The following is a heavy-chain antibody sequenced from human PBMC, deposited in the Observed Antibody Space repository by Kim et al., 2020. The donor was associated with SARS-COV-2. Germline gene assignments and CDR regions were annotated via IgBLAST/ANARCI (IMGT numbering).Heavy chain of an antibody. CDR3: VRDITFWSGFFVLRKYGKDV. Sequence: GGSLRLSCAGSGFTFSSHWMHWVRQVPGKGLVWVSSISSDGSSTWYADSVKGRLTISRDNAKDTLYLEMNSMRAEDTAVYYCVRDITFWSGFFVLRKYGKDVWCQGNTVTVSS. D-gene: IGHD3-3*01. CDR2: ISSDGSST. J-gene: IGHJ6*02. CDR1: GFTFSSHW. V-gene: IGHV3-74*01.